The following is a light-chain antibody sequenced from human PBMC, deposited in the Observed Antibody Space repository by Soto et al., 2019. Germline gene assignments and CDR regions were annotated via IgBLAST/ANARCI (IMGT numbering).Light chain of an antibody. CDR1: LSVSSSY. J-gene: IGKJ1*01. Sequence: EIVLTQSPGTLSLSPGERATLSCRASLSVSSSYLAWYQQKPGQAPRLLIYGASSRATGIPDRFSGSGSGTDFTLTISRLEPEDFAVSYCQQYGSSPPWTFGQGTKVDIK. CDR2: GAS. V-gene: IGKV3-20*01. CDR3: QQYGSSPPWT.